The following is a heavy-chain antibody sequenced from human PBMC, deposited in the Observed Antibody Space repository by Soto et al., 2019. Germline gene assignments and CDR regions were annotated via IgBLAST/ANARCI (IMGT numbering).Heavy chain of an antibody. CDR2: IYYSGST. D-gene: IGHD2-8*01. CDR1: GGSISSGGYY. V-gene: IGHV4-31*03. Sequence: PSETLSLTCTVSGGSISSGGYYWSWIRQHPGKGLEWIGYIYYSGSTYYNPSLKSRVTISVDTSKNQFSLKLSSVTAADTAVYYCXRGYCTNGVCSQRAFDIWGPGTMVTVSS. CDR3: XRGYCTNGVCSQRAFDI. J-gene: IGHJ3*02.